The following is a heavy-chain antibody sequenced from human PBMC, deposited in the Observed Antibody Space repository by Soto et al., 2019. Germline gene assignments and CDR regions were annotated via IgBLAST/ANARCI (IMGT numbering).Heavy chain of an antibody. CDR3: ARDLELGQAEGSYYYGMDV. D-gene: IGHD7-27*01. CDR2: ISSSSKYI. CDR1: GFTFSAYT. J-gene: IGHJ6*02. Sequence: EVHLVESGGGLVKPGGSLRLSCAASGFTFSAYTMNWVRQAPGKGLEWVSSISSSSKYIYYADSVKGRSTISRDNGKNSLYLQMNSLTVEDTAVYYCARDLELGQAEGSYYYGMDVWGQGTTVTVSS. V-gene: IGHV3-21*01.